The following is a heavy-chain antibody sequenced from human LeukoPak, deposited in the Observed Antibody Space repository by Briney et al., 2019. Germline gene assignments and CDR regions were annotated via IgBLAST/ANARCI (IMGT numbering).Heavy chain of an antibody. CDR3: AKDRGYQLPYWDFDL. CDR1: GLTFSSHA. CDR2: ISGSGGST. Sequence: PGGSSRLSCADSGLTFSSHAMSWVRQAPGKGRELVSAISGSGGSTYYADSVKGRFTISTDNSKNTLYLQMNSLRAEDTGVYYCAKDRGYQLPYWDFDLWGRGTLVTVSS. J-gene: IGHJ2*01. D-gene: IGHD2-2*01. V-gene: IGHV3-23*01.